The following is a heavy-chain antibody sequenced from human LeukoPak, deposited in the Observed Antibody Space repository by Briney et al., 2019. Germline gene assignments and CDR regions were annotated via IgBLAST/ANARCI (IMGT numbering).Heavy chain of an antibody. J-gene: IGHJ6*03. Sequence: GGSLRLSCVASGFTFSSYGMRWVRQAPGKGLEWAAFIRYDGSNKYYADSVKGRFTISRDNSKNTLYLQMNSLRAADTAVYYCARRRNLWFGESVYMDVWGKGTTVTISS. CDR2: IRYDGSNK. CDR3: ARRRNLWFGESVYMDV. CDR1: GFTFSSYG. V-gene: IGHV3-30*02. D-gene: IGHD3-10*01.